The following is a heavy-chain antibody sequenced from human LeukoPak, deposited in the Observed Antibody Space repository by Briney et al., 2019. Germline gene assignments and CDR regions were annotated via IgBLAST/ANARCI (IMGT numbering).Heavy chain of an antibody. D-gene: IGHD6-13*01. Sequence: NPGGSLRLSCAASGFTFSSYSMNWVRQAPGKGLEWVSSISSSSSYIYYADSVKGRFTISRDNAKNSLYLQMNSLRAEDTAVYYCARYKGYSSSWVSYYYYYMDVWGKGTTVTVSS. V-gene: IGHV3-21*01. CDR1: GFTFSSYS. CDR2: ISSSSSYI. CDR3: ARYKGYSSSWVSYYYYYMDV. J-gene: IGHJ6*03.